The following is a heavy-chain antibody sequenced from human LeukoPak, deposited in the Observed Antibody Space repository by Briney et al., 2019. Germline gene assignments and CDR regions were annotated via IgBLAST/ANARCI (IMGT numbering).Heavy chain of an antibody. CDR3: ARAVPGNYDYVWGSYRYIPTFDY. V-gene: IGHV4-59*01. J-gene: IGHJ4*02. CDR1: GGSISSYY. D-gene: IGHD3-16*02. Sequence: SETLSLTCTVSGGSISSYYWSCIRQPPGKGLEWIGYIYYSGSTNYNPSLKSRVTISVDTSKNQFSLKLSAVTAADTAVYYCARAVPGNYDYVWGSYRYIPTFDYWGQGTLVTVSS. CDR2: IYYSGST.